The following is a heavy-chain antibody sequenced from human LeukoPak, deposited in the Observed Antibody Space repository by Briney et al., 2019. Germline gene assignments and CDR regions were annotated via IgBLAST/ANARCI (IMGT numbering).Heavy chain of an antibody. CDR3: ATTINYYDSSGHYYNWFDP. D-gene: IGHD3-22*01. J-gene: IGHJ5*02. Sequence: SETLSLTCTVSGGSISSYYWSWIRQPPGKGLEWIGYIYYSGSTNYNPSLKSRVTISVDTSKNQLSLRLTSVTAADTAVYYCATTINYYDSSGHYYNWFDPWGQGTLVTVSS. CDR2: IYYSGST. V-gene: IGHV4-59*01. CDR1: GGSISSYY.